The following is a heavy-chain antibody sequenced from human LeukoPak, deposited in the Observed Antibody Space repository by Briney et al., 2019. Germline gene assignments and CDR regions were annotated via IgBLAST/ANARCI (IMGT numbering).Heavy chain of an antibody. Sequence: GGSLRLSCAASGFTFSYYWMHWVRQPPGKGLVWVSRISGDGSSTNYADSVKGRFTISRDNAKNTLYLQMNSLRAEDTAVYYCARTYLVGWYFDLWGRGTLVTVSS. CDR3: ARTYLVGWYFDL. CDR1: GFTFSYYW. CDR2: ISGDGSST. V-gene: IGHV3-74*01. D-gene: IGHD3-16*01. J-gene: IGHJ2*01.